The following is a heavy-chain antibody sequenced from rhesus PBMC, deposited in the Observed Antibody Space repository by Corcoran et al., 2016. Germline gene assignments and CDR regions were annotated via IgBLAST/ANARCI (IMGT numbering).Heavy chain of an antibody. V-gene: IGHV4S11*01. CDR2: IYVSGSST. Sequence: QVQLQESGPGLVKPSETLSLTCAVSGGSISSSNWWRWIRQSPGKGLEWIGYIYVSGSSTNYNPSLKSRVTLSVDTSKNQLYLKLSSVTAADTAVYYCASGSGSYTYFDYWGQGVLVTVSS. J-gene: IGHJ4*01. CDR3: ASGSGSYTYFDY. D-gene: IGHD3-16*01. CDR1: GGSISSSN.